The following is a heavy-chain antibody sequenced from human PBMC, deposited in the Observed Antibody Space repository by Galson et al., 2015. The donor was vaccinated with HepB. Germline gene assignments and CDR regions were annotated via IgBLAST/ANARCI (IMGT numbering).Heavy chain of an antibody. D-gene: IGHD2-2*01. V-gene: IGHV4-59*08. CDR1: GGSMSTYY. Sequence: ETLSLTCTVSGGSMSTYYWTWIRQPPGKGLEWIGYIYYSGSTDYNPSLKSRVAISVDTSKSQFSLKLSSVTAADTAVYYCARLYCSSTGCPPLYYYGMDVWGQGTTVTVSS. CDR2: IYYSGST. CDR3: ARLYCSSTGCPPLYYYGMDV. J-gene: IGHJ6*02.